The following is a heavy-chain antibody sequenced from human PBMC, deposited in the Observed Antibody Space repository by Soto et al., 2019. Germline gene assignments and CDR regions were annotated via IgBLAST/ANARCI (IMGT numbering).Heavy chain of an antibody. CDR1: GYTFSHYC. V-gene: IGHV1-18*01. Sequence: ASVKVSCKTSGYTFSHYCINWVRQAPGQGVEWMGWISAYNGNTNYAQKLQGRVTMTPETSTSTAYMELRSLRSDDTAVYYCAIHIVVVPAAMGAFDIWGQGTMVTVSS. CDR2: ISAYNGNT. J-gene: IGHJ3*02. D-gene: IGHD2-2*01. CDR3: AIHIVVVPAAMGAFDI.